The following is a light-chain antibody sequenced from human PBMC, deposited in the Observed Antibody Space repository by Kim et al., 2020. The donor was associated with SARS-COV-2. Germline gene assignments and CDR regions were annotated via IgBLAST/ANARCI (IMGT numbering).Light chain of an antibody. CDR2: KAS. V-gene: IGKV1-5*03. Sequence: DIQMTQSPSTLSASVGDRVTITCRASQSISSWLAWYQQKPGKAPKLLIYKASNLESGVPSRFSGSGSGTEFTLTISSLQPDDFATYYGQQYNSYSRTFGQGTKVDIK. J-gene: IGKJ1*01. CDR1: QSISSW. CDR3: QQYNSYSRT.